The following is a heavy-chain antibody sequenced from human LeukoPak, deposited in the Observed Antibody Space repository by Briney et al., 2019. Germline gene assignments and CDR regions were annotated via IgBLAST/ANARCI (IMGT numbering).Heavy chain of an antibody. J-gene: IGHJ6*02. V-gene: IGHV3-30-3*01. CDR1: GFTFSSYA. Sequence: GGSLRLSCAASGFTFSSYAMHWVRQAPGKGLEWVAVISYDGSNKYYADSVKGRFTISRDNSKNTLYLQMNSLRAEDTAVYYCARDPLGTGYYYGMDVWGQGTTVTVSS. CDR2: ISYDGSNK. CDR3: ARDPLGTGYYYGMDV. D-gene: IGHD6-13*01.